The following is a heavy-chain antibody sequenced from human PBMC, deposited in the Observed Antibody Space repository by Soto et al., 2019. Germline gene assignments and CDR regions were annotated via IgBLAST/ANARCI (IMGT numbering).Heavy chain of an antibody. J-gene: IGHJ3*02. CDR1: GYTFTSYY. CDR2: INPSGGST. D-gene: IGHD5-12*01. CDR3: ASRSGGYPWPGGLGAFDI. Sequence: QVQLVQSGAEVKKPGASVKVSCKASGYTFTSYYMHWVRQAPGQGLEWMGIINPSGGSTSYAQKFQGRVTMTRDTSTSTVYMELSSLRSEDTAVYYCASRSGGYPWPGGLGAFDIWGQGTMVTVSS. V-gene: IGHV1-46*03.